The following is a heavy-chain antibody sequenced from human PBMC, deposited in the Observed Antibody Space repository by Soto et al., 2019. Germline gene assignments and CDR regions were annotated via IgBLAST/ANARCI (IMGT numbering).Heavy chain of an antibody. Sequence: SETLSLTCTVSGGSISSSSYYWGWIRQPPGKGLEWIGSIYYSGSTYYNPSLKSRVTISVDTSKNQFSLKLSSVTAADTAVYYCARLSIAVAGTRSANWFDPWGQGTLVTVSS. CDR2: IYYSGST. CDR1: GGSISSSSYY. D-gene: IGHD6-19*01. CDR3: ARLSIAVAGTRSANWFDP. V-gene: IGHV4-39*01. J-gene: IGHJ5*02.